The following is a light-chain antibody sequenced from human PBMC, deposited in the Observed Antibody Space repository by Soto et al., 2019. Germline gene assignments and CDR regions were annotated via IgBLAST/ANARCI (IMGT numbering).Light chain of an antibody. CDR1: QSVSTN. CDR2: GAS. J-gene: IGKJ1*01. Sequence: EIVMTQSPATLSVYPGERATLSCRASQSVSTNLAWYQQKPGQAPRLLIYGASTRATDIPARFSGSGSGTEFTLTISSLQSEDVAVYYCQQYNSWPPWAFGQGTKVEI. V-gene: IGKV3-15*01. CDR3: QQYNSWPPWA.